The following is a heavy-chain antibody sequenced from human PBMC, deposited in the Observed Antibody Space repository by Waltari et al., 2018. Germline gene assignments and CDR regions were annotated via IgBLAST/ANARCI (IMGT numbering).Heavy chain of an antibody. CDR1: GYTFTTDY. D-gene: IGHD1-1*01. Sequence: QVQLVQSGVEVKKPGSSVKVSCKASGYTFTTDYLHWVRQAPGQGLEWMGVINPSGGATSYAQKFQGRLTMTRDTSTTTVYMELSSLRSEDTAVYYCARAYKTSSYPFDPWGQGTLVTVSS. CDR2: INPSGGAT. CDR3: ARAYKTSSYPFDP. J-gene: IGHJ5*02. V-gene: IGHV1-46*01.